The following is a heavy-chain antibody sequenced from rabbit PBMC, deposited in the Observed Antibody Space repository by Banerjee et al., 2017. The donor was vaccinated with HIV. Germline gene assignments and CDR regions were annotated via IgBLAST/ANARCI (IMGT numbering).Heavy chain of an antibody. CDR1: GFSFSSRYW. CDR3: ARNIAGYGYAYDL. D-gene: IGHD6-1*01. V-gene: IGHV1S45*01. J-gene: IGHJ4*01. Sequence: TLTCTASGFSFSSRYWICWVRQAPGKGLEWIACIYTGSSGTTYYASWAKGRFTISKTSSTTVTLQMTSLTAADTATYFCARNIAGYGYAYDLWGPGTLVTVS. CDR2: IYTGSSGTT.